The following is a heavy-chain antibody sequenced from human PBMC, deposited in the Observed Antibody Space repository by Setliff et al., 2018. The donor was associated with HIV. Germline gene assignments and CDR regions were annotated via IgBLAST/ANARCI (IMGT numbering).Heavy chain of an antibody. D-gene: IGHD3-10*01. Sequence: VASVKVSCKASGGPFSGLAISWVRQAPGQGPEWLGGIIPLLGPANYAYDFRGRVTITADDSTSTAYMELNSLRSEDTAVYYCAKFGVGEYRRGSGYPYYMDVWGEGTTVTVSS. J-gene: IGHJ6*03. CDR1: GGPFSGLA. CDR2: IIPLLGPA. CDR3: AKFGVGEYRRGSGYPYYMDV. V-gene: IGHV1-69*13.